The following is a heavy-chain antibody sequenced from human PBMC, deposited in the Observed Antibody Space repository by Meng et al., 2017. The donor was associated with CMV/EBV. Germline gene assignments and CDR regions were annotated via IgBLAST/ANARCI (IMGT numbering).Heavy chain of an antibody. D-gene: IGHD1-26*01. CDR1: GFTFSNYW. CDR3: ARDLSGSRDY. V-gene: IGHV3-74*01. CDR2: INEDGRIT. J-gene: IGHJ4*02. Sequence: EVQLGESGGVLIQPGGSLRLSCEDSGFTFSNYWMHWVRQVPGEGLVWVSRINEDGRITSYADSGKGRFTISRDNARNTLYLQMNSLRADDSAVYYCARDLSGSRDYWGRGTLVTVSS.